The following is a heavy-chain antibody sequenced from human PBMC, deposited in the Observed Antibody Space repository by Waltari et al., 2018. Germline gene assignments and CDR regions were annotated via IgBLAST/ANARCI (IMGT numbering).Heavy chain of an antibody. Sequence: QVQLQESGPGLVKPSQTLSLTCTVSGGSISSGSYYWSWIRPPAGKGLEWIGYIYTSGSTNYNPPLKSRVTISVDTSKNQFSLKLSSVTAADTAVYYCARGGVVGAHPNLDYWGQGTLVTVSS. CDR2: IYTSGST. CDR3: ARGGVVGAHPNLDY. V-gene: IGHV4-61*09. J-gene: IGHJ4*02. D-gene: IGHD1-26*01. CDR1: GGSISSGSYY.